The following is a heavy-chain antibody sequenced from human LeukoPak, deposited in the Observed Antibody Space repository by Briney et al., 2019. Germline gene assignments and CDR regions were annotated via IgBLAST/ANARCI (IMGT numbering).Heavy chain of an antibody. J-gene: IGHJ6*02. CDR2: INPSGGST. CDR3: ARGPDYDFWSGDRREDLGMDV. D-gene: IGHD3-3*01. CDR1: GYTFTSYY. Sequence: ASVKVSCKASGYTFTSYYMHWVRQAPGQGLEWMGIINPSGGSTSYAQKFQGRVTMTRDTSTSTVYMELSSLRSEDTAVYYCARGPDYDFWSGDRREDLGMDVWGQGTTVTVSS. V-gene: IGHV1-46*01.